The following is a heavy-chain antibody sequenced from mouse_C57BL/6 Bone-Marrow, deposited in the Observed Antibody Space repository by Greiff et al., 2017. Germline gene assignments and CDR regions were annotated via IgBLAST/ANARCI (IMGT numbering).Heavy chain of an antibody. CDR2: INPSTGYT. Sequence: QVQLQQSGAELAKPGASVKMSCKASGYTFTSYWMHWVKQRPGQGLEWIGYINPSTGYTEYNQKFKDKATLTADKSSSTAYMQLSRLTSEDSAVYYSARRDYDYFDYWGQGTTLTVSS. CDR1: GYTFTSYW. V-gene: IGHV1-7*01. J-gene: IGHJ2*01. CDR3: ARRDYDYFDY. D-gene: IGHD2-4*01.